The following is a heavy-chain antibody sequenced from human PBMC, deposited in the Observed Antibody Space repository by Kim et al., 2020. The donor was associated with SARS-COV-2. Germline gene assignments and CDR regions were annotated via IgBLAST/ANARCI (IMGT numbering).Heavy chain of an antibody. CDR3: ARHQRCSSGWYVAFYYYYMHV. Sequence: SETLSLTCTVSGGSLSSSSYYWGWIRQPPGKGLEWIGTAYYIGNTYYNPSLKSRVTISVDTSKNQFSLKLGSVTAADTAVYYCARHQRCSSGWYVAFYYYYMHVWGKGTTVTVSS. V-gene: IGHV4-39*01. CDR1: GGSLSSSSYY. J-gene: IGHJ6*03. CDR2: AYYIGNT. D-gene: IGHD6-19*01.